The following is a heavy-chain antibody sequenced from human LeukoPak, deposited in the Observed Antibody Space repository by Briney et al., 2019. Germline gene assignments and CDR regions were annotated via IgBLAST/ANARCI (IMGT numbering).Heavy chain of an antibody. D-gene: IGHD2-2*01. CDR2: ISSNGGST. V-gene: IGHV3-64D*09. Sequence: PGGSLPLSCSASGFTFSSFAIHWVGQAPGKALEYVSAISSNGGSTYYADSVKGRFTISRDNSKNPLYLQMSSLRAEDTAVYYCVKEEDASLDYWGQGTLVTVSS. J-gene: IGHJ4*02. CDR1: GFTFSSFA. CDR3: VKEEDASLDY.